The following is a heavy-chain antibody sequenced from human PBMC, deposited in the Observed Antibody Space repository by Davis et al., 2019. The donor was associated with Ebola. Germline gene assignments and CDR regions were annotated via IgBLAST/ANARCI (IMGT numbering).Heavy chain of an antibody. CDR2: INHSGST. V-gene: IGHV4-39*07. CDR3: ARAQTTVVTGWFDP. D-gene: IGHD4-23*01. Sequence: MPGGSLRLSCTVSGGSISSSSYYWGWIRQPPGKGLEWIGEINHSGSTYYNPSLKSRVTISVDTSKNQFSLKLSSVTAADTAVYYCARAQTTVVTGWFDPWGQGTLVTVSS. CDR1: GGSISSSSYY. J-gene: IGHJ5*02.